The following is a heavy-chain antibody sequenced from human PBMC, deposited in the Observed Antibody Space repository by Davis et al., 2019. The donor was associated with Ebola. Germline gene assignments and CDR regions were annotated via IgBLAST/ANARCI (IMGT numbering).Heavy chain of an antibody. CDR1: GYTFTSYG. Sequence: ASVKVSCKSSGYTFTSYGLVWVRQAPGLGIEWMGWISGFNTNTNFAQKFQGIVTVSKDTSTNTAYMDLRSLTSDDTAIYYCARAPNYDVLTGTSSYYFDYWGQGTLVTVSS. CDR3: ARAPNYDVLTGTSSYYFDY. J-gene: IGHJ4*02. D-gene: IGHD3-9*01. CDR2: ISGFNTNT. V-gene: IGHV1-18*04.